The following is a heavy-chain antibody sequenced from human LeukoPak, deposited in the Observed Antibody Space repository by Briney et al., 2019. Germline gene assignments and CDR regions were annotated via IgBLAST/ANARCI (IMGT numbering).Heavy chain of an antibody. CDR3: ARVGYSSGWYEAFDI. V-gene: IGHV4-34*01. J-gene: IGHJ3*02. Sequence: SETLSLTCAVYGGSFSGYYWSWIRQPPGKGLEWIGEINHSGSTNYNPSLKSRVTISVDTSKNQFSLKLSSVTAADTAVYYCARVGYSSGWYEAFDIWGQGTMVTVSS. D-gene: IGHD6-19*01. CDR2: INHSGST. CDR1: GGSFSGYY.